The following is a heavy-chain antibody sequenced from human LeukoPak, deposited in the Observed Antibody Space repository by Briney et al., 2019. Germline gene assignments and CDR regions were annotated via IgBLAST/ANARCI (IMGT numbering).Heavy chain of an antibody. CDR3: ARSSGLYDSSGYTNYFDY. J-gene: IGHJ4*02. Sequence: SETLSLTCTVSGGSISSYYWSWIRQPPGKGLEWIGYIYYSGSTNYNPSLKSRVTISVDTSKNQFSLKLSSVTAADTAVYYCARSSGLYDSSGYTNYFDYWGQGTLVTVSS. CDR2: IYYSGST. V-gene: IGHV4-59*01. CDR1: GGSISSYY. D-gene: IGHD3-22*01.